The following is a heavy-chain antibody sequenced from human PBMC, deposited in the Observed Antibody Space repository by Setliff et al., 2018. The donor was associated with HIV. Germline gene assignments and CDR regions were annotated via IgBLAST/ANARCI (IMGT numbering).Heavy chain of an antibody. J-gene: IGHJ4*02. V-gene: IGHV4-39*07. CDR2: VDHSGGT. CDR3: ARRAGNYLDY. Sequence: PSETLSLTCTVSGGSISSSSYYWGWIRQSPGKGLEWIGEVDHSGGTKFNPSLKSRVTISLKTSKNQFSLSLSSVTVADTGLYFCARRAGNYLDYWGQGTLVTVSS. CDR1: GGSISSSSYY.